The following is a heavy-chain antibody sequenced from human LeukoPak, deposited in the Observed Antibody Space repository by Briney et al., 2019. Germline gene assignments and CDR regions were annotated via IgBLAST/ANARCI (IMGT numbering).Heavy chain of an antibody. CDR1: GGSISSYY. J-gene: IGHJ4*02. D-gene: IGHD2-15*01. Sequence: SETLSLTCTVSGGSISSYYWTWIRQPPGKGLEWIGYIYYNGNTNYSPSLKSRVTISVDTSKNQFSLKVRSVTAADTAVYYCARDIAEGAYFDYWGQGTLVIVSS. CDR2: IYYNGNT. CDR3: ARDIAEGAYFDY. V-gene: IGHV4-59*01.